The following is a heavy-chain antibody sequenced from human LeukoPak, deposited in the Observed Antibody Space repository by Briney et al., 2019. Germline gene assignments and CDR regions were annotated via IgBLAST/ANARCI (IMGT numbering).Heavy chain of an antibody. CDR1: GDSVGRSDSY. Sequence: SETLSLTCSVSGDSVGRSDSYWDWIRQPPGKGLEWIVTIYYSGRTYYSPSLKSRVTMSVDPSNNQFCLHLRSVTGADTALYYCARRRYYDGSGYLEWGQGTLLSVSS. J-gene: IGHJ1*01. CDR3: ARRRYYDGSGYLE. V-gene: IGHV4-39*01. D-gene: IGHD3-22*01. CDR2: IYYSGRT.